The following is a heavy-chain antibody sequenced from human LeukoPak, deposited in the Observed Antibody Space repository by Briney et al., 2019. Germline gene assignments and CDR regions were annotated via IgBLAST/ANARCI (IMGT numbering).Heavy chain of an antibody. Sequence: TGESLKISCKGSGYSFTSYWIGWVRHMPGKGLEWMGIIYPGDSDTRYSPSFQGQVTISADKSISTAYLQWSSLKASDTAMYYCARGYGSGSYAGYNWFDPWGQGTLVTVSS. CDR1: GYSFTSYW. CDR2: IYPGDSDT. CDR3: ARGYGSGSYAGYNWFDP. D-gene: IGHD3-10*01. J-gene: IGHJ5*02. V-gene: IGHV5-51*01.